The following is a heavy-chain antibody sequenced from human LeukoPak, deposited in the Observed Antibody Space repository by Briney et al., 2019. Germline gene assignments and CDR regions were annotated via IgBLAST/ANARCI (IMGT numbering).Heavy chain of an antibody. CDR1: GFTFSSYS. J-gene: IGHJ4*02. Sequence: GGSLRLSCAASGFTFSSYSMNWVRQAPGKGLEWVSSISSSSSYIYYADSVKGRFTISRDNAKNSLYLQMNSLRAEDTAVYYCARGHYGDYAAAYWGQGTLVTASS. D-gene: IGHD4-17*01. V-gene: IGHV3-21*01. CDR2: ISSSSSYI. CDR3: ARGHYGDYAAAY.